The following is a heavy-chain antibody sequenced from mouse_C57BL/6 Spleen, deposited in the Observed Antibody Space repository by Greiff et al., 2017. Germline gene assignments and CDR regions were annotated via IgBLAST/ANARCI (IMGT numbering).Heavy chain of an antibody. V-gene: IGHV1-52*01. CDR3: ASSLAYYSNFYAMDY. D-gene: IGHD2-5*01. CDR1: GYTFTSYW. Sequence: VQLQQPGAELVRPGSSVKLSCKASGYTFTSYWMHWVKQRPIQGLEWIGNIDPSDSETHYNQKFKDKATLTVDKSSSTAYMQLSSLTSEDSAVYYCASSLAYYSNFYAMDYWGQGTSVTVSS. CDR2: IDPSDSET. J-gene: IGHJ4*01.